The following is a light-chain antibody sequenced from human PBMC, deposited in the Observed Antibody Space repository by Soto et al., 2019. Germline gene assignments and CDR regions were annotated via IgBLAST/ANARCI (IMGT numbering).Light chain of an antibody. CDR3: QQYGSSIT. CDR1: QSVSSSH. Sequence: ENVLTQSPGTLSLSPGERATLSCRASQSVSSSHLAWYQQKPGQAPRLLMYGASSRATGIPDRFSGGGSGADFTLTISRLEPEDFAVYYCQQYGSSITFGQGTRLEI. J-gene: IGKJ5*01. CDR2: GAS. V-gene: IGKV3-20*01.